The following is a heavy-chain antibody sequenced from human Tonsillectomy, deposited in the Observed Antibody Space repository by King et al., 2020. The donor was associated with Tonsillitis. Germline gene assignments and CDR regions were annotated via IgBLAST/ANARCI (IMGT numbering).Heavy chain of an antibody. V-gene: IGHV4-4*07. CDR2: IYHTGST. Sequence: LQLQESGPGPVKPSETLSLTCTVSDDSINSYYWTWIRQPAGKGLEWIGHIYHTGSTKYNPSLKSRVTMSLDTTKNQFSLKLTSVTAADTAVYYCASETSVLGGVIGYYYFDDWGQGTRVTVSS. J-gene: IGHJ4*02. D-gene: IGHD3-16*02. CDR3: ASETSVLGGVIGYYYFDD. CDR1: DDSINSYY.